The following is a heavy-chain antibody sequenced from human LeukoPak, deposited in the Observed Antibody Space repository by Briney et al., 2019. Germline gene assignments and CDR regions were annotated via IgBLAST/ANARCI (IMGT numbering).Heavy chain of an antibody. CDR1: GGSISSGSYY. CDR2: IYTSGST. J-gene: IGHJ4*02. CDR3: AGDSFHLSNPPYFDY. D-gene: IGHD2/OR15-2a*01. V-gene: IGHV4-61*02. Sequence: SQTLSLTCTVSGGSISSGSYYWSWIRQPAGKGLEWIGRIYTSGSTNYNPSLKSRVTISVDTSKNQFSLKLSSVTAADTAVYYCAGDSFHLSNPPYFDYWGQGTLVTVSS.